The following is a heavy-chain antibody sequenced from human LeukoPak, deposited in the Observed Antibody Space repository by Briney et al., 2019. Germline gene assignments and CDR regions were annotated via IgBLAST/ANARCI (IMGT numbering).Heavy chain of an antibody. CDR1: GFTFDDYA. J-gene: IGHJ3*02. D-gene: IGHD5-24*01. CDR3: ARDEGDGYNDAFDI. CDR2: ITWNRDNI. V-gene: IGHV3-9*01. Sequence: GGSLRLSSTVSGFTFDDYAMHWVRHTPGKGLEWVAGITWNRDNIGYGDSVKGRFTISRDNVKNVLYLQMNSLRAEDTAVYYCARDEGDGYNDAFDIWGQGTMVTVSS.